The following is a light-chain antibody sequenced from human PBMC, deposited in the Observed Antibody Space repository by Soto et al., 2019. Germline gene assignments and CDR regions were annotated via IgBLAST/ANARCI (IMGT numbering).Light chain of an antibody. CDR3: AAWDDSLNGHV. V-gene: IGLV1-44*01. CDR1: SSNIGSNT. J-gene: IGLJ1*01. CDR2: SNN. Sequence: QSVLTQPPSASGTPGLRVTISCSGSSSNIGSNTVNWYQQLPGTAPKLLIYSNNQRPSGVPDRFSGSKSGTSASLAISGLQSEDEADYYCAAWDDSLNGHVFGTGTKVTVL.